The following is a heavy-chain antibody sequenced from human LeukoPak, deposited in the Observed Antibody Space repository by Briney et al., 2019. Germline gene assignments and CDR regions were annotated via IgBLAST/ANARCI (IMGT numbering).Heavy chain of an antibody. CDR3: ARDRGRGYYDSSGYYYSPIASYYYYGMDV. V-gene: IGHV3-23*01. CDR2: ISGSGGST. CDR1: GFTFSGYA. J-gene: IGHJ6*02. Sequence: GGSLRLSCAASGFTFSGYAMSWVRQAPGTGLEWVSSISGSGGSTYYANSVKGRFTISRDNSKNTLYLQMNSPRAEDTAVYYCARDRGRGYYDSSGYYYSPIASYYYYGMDVWGQGTTVTVSS. D-gene: IGHD3-22*01.